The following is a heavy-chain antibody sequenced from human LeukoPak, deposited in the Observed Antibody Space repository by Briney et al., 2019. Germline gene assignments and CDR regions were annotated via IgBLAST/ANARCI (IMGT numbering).Heavy chain of an antibody. Sequence: ASVKVSCKASGYTFTGYYMHWVRQAPGQGLEWMGWINLNSGGTNYAQKFQGRVTMTRDTSISTTYMELSRLRSDDTAVYYCARDQGGATSDPWGQGTLVTVSS. J-gene: IGHJ5*02. CDR3: ARDQGGATSDP. D-gene: IGHD1-26*01. CDR2: INLNSGGT. V-gene: IGHV1-2*02. CDR1: GYTFTGYY.